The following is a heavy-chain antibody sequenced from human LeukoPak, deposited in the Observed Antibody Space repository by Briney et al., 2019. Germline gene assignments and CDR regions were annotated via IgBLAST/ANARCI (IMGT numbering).Heavy chain of an antibody. Sequence: SETLSLTCTVSGGSISSSSYYWGWVRQPPGKGLEWIGSIYYSGSTYYNPSLKSRVTISVDTSKNQFSLKLSSVTAADTAVYYCGLRRYYYGSGAWYFWGQGTLVTVSS. V-gene: IGHV4-39*07. CDR3: GLRRYYYGSGAWYF. CDR1: GGSISSSSYY. J-gene: IGHJ4*02. D-gene: IGHD3-10*01. CDR2: IYYSGST.